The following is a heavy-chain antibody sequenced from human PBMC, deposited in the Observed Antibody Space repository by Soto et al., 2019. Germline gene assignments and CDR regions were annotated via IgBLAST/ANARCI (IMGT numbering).Heavy chain of an antibody. CDR2: IVPIDGTT. Sequence: QVQLVQSGAEVKKPGSSVKVSCTTSGGTISNFAINWVRQAPGQGLEWMGGIVPIDGTTNYAEKFQGRVTNTADGSRSTAYMDLSSLRSDDTAVYYCARSFTKSRRGGVAFDYWGQGTLLTVSP. CDR3: ARSFTKSRRGGVAFDY. V-gene: IGHV1-69*01. CDR1: GGTISNFA. D-gene: IGHD3-3*01. J-gene: IGHJ4*02.